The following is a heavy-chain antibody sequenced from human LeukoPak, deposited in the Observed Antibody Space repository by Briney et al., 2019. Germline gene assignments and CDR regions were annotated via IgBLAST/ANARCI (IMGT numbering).Heavy chain of an antibody. CDR2: ISPDGSAT. CDR3: ARAGYSYGLDS. CDR1: GFTFSTYY. Sequence: PGGSLRLSCAASGFTFSTYYILWVRRAPGKGLVWVSRISPDGSATKYADSVKGRFTVSRDNVKNTLYLQMNSLRADDTAVYYCARAGYSYGLDSWGQGTLVTVSS. J-gene: IGHJ4*02. D-gene: IGHD5-18*01. V-gene: IGHV3-74*03.